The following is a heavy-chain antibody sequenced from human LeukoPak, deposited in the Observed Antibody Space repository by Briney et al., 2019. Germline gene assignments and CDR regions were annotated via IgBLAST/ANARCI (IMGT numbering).Heavy chain of an antibody. Sequence: GGSLRLSCAASGFSFSVYWMHWVRQAPGKGPVWVSRIKTDGGITDYADSVKGRFTISRDNSKNTLYLQMNSLRAEDTAVYYCAKDSQYSGSYIFDYWGQGTLVTVSS. CDR3: AKDSQYSGSYIFDY. V-gene: IGHV3-74*01. J-gene: IGHJ4*02. CDR2: IKTDGGIT. D-gene: IGHD1-26*01. CDR1: GFSFSVYW.